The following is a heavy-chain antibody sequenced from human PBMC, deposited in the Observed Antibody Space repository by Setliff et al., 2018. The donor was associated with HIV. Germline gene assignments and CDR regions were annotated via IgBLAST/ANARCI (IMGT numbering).Heavy chain of an antibody. J-gene: IGHJ4*02. V-gene: IGHV4-38-2*01. CDR3: ARQPLYNDYDWRSYYFDY. CDR1: GYSINSGFS. Sequence: PSETLSLTCAASGYSINSGFSRAWIRQPPGQGPQWIGSIYQSGSIYYSPSLNGRFTISVDTSKNQFSLKLRSVTAADTAVYYCARQPLYNDYDWRSYYFDYWGQGSLVTVSS. CDR2: IYQSGSI. D-gene: IGHD5-12*01.